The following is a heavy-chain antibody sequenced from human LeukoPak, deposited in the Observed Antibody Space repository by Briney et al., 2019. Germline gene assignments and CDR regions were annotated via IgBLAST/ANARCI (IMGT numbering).Heavy chain of an antibody. D-gene: IGHD2-2*01. J-gene: IGHJ5*02. CDR1: GFTFSSYS. CDR3: ARDLLKTYIVVVPAAFDP. Sequence: GGSLRLSCAASGFTFSSYSMNWVRQAPGKGVEGVSSISSSSYIYYADSVKGRFTISRDNAKNSLYLQMNSLRAEDTAVYYCARDLLKTYIVVVPAAFDPWGQGTLVTVSS. V-gene: IGHV3-21*01. CDR2: ISSSSYI.